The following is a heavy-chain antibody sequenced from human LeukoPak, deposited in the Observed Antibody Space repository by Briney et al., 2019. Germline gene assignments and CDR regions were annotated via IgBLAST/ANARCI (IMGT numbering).Heavy chain of an antibody. CDR1: GGSVSSDSYH. CDR3: ARGTVRDGYNFNY. Sequence: SETLSLTCTVSGGSVSSDSYHWSWIRQPPGKGLEWVGYIYYSGGTNYNPSLKSRATISVDTSKNQFSLKLSSVTAADTAVYYCARGTVRDGYNFNYWGQGTLVTVSS. CDR2: IYYSGGT. V-gene: IGHV4-61*01. J-gene: IGHJ4*02. D-gene: IGHD5-24*01.